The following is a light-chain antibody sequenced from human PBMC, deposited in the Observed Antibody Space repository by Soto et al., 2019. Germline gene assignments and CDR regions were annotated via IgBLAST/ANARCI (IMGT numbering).Light chain of an antibody. CDR1: QSVSSSY. CDR3: QQRSNWPRT. CDR2: GAS. V-gene: IGKV3-15*01. J-gene: IGKJ1*01. Sequence: EIVMTQSPATLCVSPGERATLSCGASQSVSSSYLAWYQQKPFQAPRLLIHGASKRATGIPARFSGSGSGTEFTLTISSLQSEDFAVYYCQQRSNWPRTFGQGTKV.